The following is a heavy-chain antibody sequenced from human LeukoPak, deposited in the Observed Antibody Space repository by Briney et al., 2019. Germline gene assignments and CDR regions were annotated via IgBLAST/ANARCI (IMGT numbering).Heavy chain of an antibody. J-gene: IGHJ4*02. CDR3: ARAYDSSCYYFYY. D-gene: IGHD3-22*01. V-gene: IGHV5-51*01. CDR2: IYPGDSDT. CDR1: GYSFTSYW. Sequence: GESLKISCKGSGYSFTSYWIGWVRQMPGKGLEWMGIIYPGDSDTRYSPSFQGQVTISSDKSITTAYLQWSSLKASDTAMYYCARAYDSSCYYFYYWGQGTLVTVSS.